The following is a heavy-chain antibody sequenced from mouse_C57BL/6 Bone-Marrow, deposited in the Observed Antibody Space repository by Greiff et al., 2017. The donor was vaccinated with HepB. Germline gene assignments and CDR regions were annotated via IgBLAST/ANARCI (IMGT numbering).Heavy chain of an antibody. D-gene: IGHD4-1*01. J-gene: IGHJ4*01. Sequence: QVQLKESGPELVKPGASVKISCKASGYAFSSSWMNWVKQRPGKGLEWIGRIYPGDGDTNYNGKFKGKATLTADTSSSTAYMKLSSLTSEDSAVYSCANPDWDYAMDYGGQGTSVTVSS. CDR1: GYAFSSSW. V-gene: IGHV1-82*01. CDR2: IYPGDGDT. CDR3: ANPDWDYAMDY.